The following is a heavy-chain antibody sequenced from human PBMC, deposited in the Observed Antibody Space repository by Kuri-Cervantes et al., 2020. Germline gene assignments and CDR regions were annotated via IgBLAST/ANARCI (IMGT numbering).Heavy chain of an antibody. CDR3: ARYYYYGSGSYPSWFDP. D-gene: IGHD3-10*01. CDR1: GFTFSTYW. J-gene: IGHJ5*02. V-gene: IGHV3-7*02. CDR2: IKQDGSAK. Sequence: GESLKISCAASGFTFSTYWMSWVRQAPGKGLEWVANIKQDGSAKYYVDSVKGRFTISRDNAKNSLYLQMRSLRAEDTTVYYCARYYYYGSGSYPSWFDPRGQGSLVTVSS.